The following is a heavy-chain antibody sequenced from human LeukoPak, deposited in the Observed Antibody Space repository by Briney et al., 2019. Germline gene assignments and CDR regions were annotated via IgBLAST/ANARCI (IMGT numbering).Heavy chain of an antibody. J-gene: IGHJ4*02. V-gene: IGHV4-34*01. D-gene: IGHD4-23*01. CDR2: PNHSGST. Sequence: SETLSLTCAVYGGSFSGYYWSWIRQPPGKGVEWIGEPNHSGSTNYNPSLTSRVTISVDTSKNQFSLKLSSVTAADTAVYYCARVAASGGLRWQTGFIWGQGTLVTVSS. CDR3: ARVAASGGLRWQTGFI. CDR1: GGSFSGYY.